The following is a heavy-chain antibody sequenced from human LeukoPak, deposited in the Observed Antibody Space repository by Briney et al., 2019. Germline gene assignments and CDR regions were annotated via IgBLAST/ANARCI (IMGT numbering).Heavy chain of an antibody. J-gene: IGHJ4*02. Sequence: SETLSLTCAVYGGSFSGYYWSWIRQPPGKGLEWVGEINHSGSTNYNPSLKSRVTISVDTSKNQFSLKLSSVTAADTAVYYCARRHSSSWQRAVDYWGQGTLVTVSS. CDR1: GGSFSGYY. D-gene: IGHD6-13*01. CDR3: ARRHSSSWQRAVDY. CDR2: INHSGST. V-gene: IGHV4-34*01.